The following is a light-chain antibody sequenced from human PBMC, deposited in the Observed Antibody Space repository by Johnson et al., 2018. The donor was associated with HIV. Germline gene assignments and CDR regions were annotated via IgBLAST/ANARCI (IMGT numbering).Light chain of an antibody. CDR1: SSNIGNNY. CDR2: ENN. J-gene: IGLJ1*01. V-gene: IGLV1-51*02. Sequence: HSVLTQPPSVSAAPGHKVTISCSGSSSNIGNNYVSWYQQLPGTAPKLLIYENNKRPSGIPDRFYGSKSGTSATLGITGLQTGDEAGYYCGTWDSSLSAYVFGTGTKVTVL. CDR3: GTWDSSLSAYV.